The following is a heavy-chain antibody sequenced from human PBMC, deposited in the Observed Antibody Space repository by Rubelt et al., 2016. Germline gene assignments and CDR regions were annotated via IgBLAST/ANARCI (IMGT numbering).Heavy chain of an antibody. CDR3: AKEKNGDPDYYYYGMDV. D-gene: IGHD4-17*01. Sequence: EVQLVESGGGLVQPGGSLRLSCAASGFTFSSYAMSWVRQAPGKGLEWVAAISGSGGSTYYADSVKGRFTISRDNAKNSLYLQMNSRRAEDTAVYYCAKEKNGDPDYYYYGMDVWGQGTTVTVSS. J-gene: IGHJ6*02. CDR1: GFTFSSYA. V-gene: IGHV3-23*04. CDR2: ISGSGGST.